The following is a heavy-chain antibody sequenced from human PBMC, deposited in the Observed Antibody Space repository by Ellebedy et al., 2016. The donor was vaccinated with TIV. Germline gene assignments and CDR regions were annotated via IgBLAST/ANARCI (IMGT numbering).Heavy chain of an antibody. Sequence: LETLSLTCKVSGASVTSRYYLWTWIRQPPGKGLELITFFDYIGTTEYSPSVKSRLSISVDTSKNQLSLKLDSVTAADTAVYYCAASREGFLQTAIDSWGQGTLVTVSS. CDR3: AASREGFLQTAIDS. V-gene: IGHV4-61*01. CDR2: FDYIGTT. D-gene: IGHD4-11*01. J-gene: IGHJ4*02. CDR1: GASVTSRYYL.